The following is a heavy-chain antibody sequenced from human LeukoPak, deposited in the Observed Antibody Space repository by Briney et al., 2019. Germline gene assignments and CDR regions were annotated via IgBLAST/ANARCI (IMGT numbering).Heavy chain of an antibody. CDR1: GGSISSHY. CDR2: IYYSGST. V-gene: IGHV4-59*11. CDR3: ARMVGNWFDP. D-gene: IGHD2-15*01. Sequence: SETLSLTCTVSGGSISSHYWSWIRQPPGKGLEWIGYIYYSGSTNYNPSLKSRVTISVDTPKNQFSLKLSSVTAADTAVYYCARMVGNWFDPWGQGTLVTVSS. J-gene: IGHJ5*02.